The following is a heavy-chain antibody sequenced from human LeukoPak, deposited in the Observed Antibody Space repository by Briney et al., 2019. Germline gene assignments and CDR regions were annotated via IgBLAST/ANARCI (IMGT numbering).Heavy chain of an antibody. D-gene: IGHD6-19*01. CDR1: GFTVSSNY. CDR2: IYSGGST. V-gene: IGHV3-66*01. J-gene: IGHJ4*02. CDR3: VRGGGWSNHYYFDY. Sequence: GGSLRLSCAASGFTVSSNYMSWVRQAPGKGLEWVSVIYSGGSTYYADSVKGRFTISRDNSKNTLYLQMNSLRAEDTAVYYCVRGGGWSNHYYFDYWGQGTLVTVSS.